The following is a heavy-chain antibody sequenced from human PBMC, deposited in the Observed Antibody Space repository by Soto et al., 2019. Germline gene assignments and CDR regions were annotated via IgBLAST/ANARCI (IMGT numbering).Heavy chain of an antibody. CDR1: GGSISSYY. CDR2: IYYSGST. V-gene: IGHV4-59*01. D-gene: IGHD3-22*01. J-gene: IGHJ6*02. CDR3: ARYYYDSSGYYYYYYGMDV. Sequence: NPSETLSLTCTVSGGSISSYYWSWIRQPPGKGLEWIGYIYYSGSTNYNPSLKSRVTISVDTSKNQFSLKPSSVTAADTAVYYCARYYYDSSGYYYYYYGMDVWGQGTTVTVSS.